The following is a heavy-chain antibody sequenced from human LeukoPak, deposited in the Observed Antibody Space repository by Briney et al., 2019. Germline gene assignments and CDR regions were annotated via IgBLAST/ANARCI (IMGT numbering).Heavy chain of an antibody. CDR3: ARGDWGMYYFDY. J-gene: IGHJ4*02. Sequence: GGSLRLSCAASGFTVSSNCMTWVRQAPGKGLEWVSIIYSGGGTYYADSVKGRFAISRDTSKNTVYLQMNSLRVEDTAVYYCARGDWGMYYFDYWGQGTLVTVSS. D-gene: IGHD7-27*01. V-gene: IGHV3-66*01. CDR2: IYSGGGT. CDR1: GFTVSSNC.